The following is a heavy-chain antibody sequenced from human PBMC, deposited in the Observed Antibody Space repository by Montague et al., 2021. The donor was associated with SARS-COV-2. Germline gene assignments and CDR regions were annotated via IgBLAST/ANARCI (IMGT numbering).Heavy chain of an antibody. Sequence: SETLSLTCAVYGGSFSGYYWSWIRQPPGKGLEWIGEINHSGSTSYNPSLKSRVTISVDTSKNQFSLKLSSVTAADTAVYYCARGHYSSSWYGIRYYFDYWGQRTLVTVSS. CDR3: ARGHYSSSWYGIRYYFDY. CDR1: GGSFSGYY. V-gene: IGHV4-34*01. J-gene: IGHJ4*02. D-gene: IGHD6-13*01. CDR2: INHSGST.